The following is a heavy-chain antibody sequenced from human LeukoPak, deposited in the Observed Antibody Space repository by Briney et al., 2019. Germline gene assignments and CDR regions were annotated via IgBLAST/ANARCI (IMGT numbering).Heavy chain of an antibody. D-gene: IGHD4-17*01. CDR3: ARDLVTVTKGFDI. CDR1: GGPIITTNYF. V-gene: IGHV4-39*07. J-gene: IGHJ3*02. Sequence: SETLSLTCTVSGGPIITTNYFWGWLRQPPGKGLEWIGTVFYSGSTHYNPSLKSRVTISVDPSKNQFSLSLSSVTAADTAVYYCARDLVTVTKGFDIWGQGTMVSVSS. CDR2: VFYSGST.